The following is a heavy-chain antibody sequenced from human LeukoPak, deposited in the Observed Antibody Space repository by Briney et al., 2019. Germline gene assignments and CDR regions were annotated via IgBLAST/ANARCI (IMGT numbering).Heavy chain of an antibody. CDR2: IYGSGST. J-gene: IGHJ3*02. D-gene: IGHD2/OR15-2a*01. CDR3: ARVKIAPQSADGDFVI. CDR1: GGSISTYF. Sequence: PSETLSLTCTVSGGSISTYFWSWIRQPAGKGLEWIARIYGSGSTNYNPSLKSRVTMSVDTSKNQFSLNLISVTAADTAVYYCARVKIAPQSADGDFVIWGQGTMVTVSS. V-gene: IGHV4-4*07.